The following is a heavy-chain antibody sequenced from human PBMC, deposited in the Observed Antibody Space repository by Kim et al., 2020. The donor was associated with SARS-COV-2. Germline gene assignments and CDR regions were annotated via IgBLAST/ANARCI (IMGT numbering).Heavy chain of an antibody. Sequence: GGSLRLSCAASGFAFSSYTMRWVRQAPGKGLEWVATIGPSGGGGYYYTDAEKGRFSIRSDNSKTTLYLQMNQLGVEDTVMYYCAKGVSGFGFDYWGQGALVTVSS. CDR3: AKGVSGFGFDY. CDR2: IGPSGGGG. CDR1: GFAFSSYT. J-gene: IGHJ4*02. V-gene: IGHV3-23*01. D-gene: IGHD6-19*01.